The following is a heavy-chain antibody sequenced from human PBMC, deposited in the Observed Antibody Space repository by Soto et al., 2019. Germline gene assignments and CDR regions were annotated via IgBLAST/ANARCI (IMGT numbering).Heavy chain of an antibody. V-gene: IGHV3-30-3*01. J-gene: IGHJ4*02. CDR2: ISYDGSNK. CDR3: ARDADSSGYYSVY. Sequence: GGSLRLSCAASGFTFSSYAMHWVRQAPGKGLEWVAVISYDGSNKYYADSVKGRFTISRDNSKNTLYLQMNSLRAEDTAVYYCARDADSSGYYSVYWGQGTLVTVSS. CDR1: GFTFSSYA. D-gene: IGHD3-22*01.